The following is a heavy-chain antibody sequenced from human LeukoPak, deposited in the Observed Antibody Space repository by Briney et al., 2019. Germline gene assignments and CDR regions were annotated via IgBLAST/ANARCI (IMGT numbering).Heavy chain of an antibody. V-gene: IGHV3-21*04. CDR1: GFTFSSYS. CDR3: AKGSSSSWHGGYYFDY. J-gene: IGHJ4*02. Sequence: GGSLRLSCAASGFTFSSYSMNWVRQAPGKGLEWVSSISSSSSYIYYADPVKGRFTISRDNSKNTLYLQMNSLRAEDTAVYYCAKGSSSSWHGGYYFDYWGQGTLVTVSS. CDR2: ISSSSSYI. D-gene: IGHD6-13*01.